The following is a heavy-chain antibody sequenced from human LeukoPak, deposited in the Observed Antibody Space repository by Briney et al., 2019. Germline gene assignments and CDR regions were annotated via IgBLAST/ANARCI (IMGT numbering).Heavy chain of an antibody. Sequence: ASVKVSCKASEYTFISYDINWVRQATGQGLEWMGWMNPNSGNTGYAQKFQGRVTMTRSTSINTAYMELSSLRSEDTAVYYCARGDIAAAGSFDYWGQGTLVTVSS. CDR2: MNPNSGNT. CDR3: ARGDIAAAGSFDY. D-gene: IGHD6-13*01. J-gene: IGHJ4*02. V-gene: IGHV1-8*01. CDR1: EYTFISYD.